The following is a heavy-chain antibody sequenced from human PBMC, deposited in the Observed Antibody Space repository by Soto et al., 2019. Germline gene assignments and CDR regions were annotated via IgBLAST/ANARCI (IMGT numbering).Heavy chain of an antibody. V-gene: IGHV4-59*01. CDR3: ARDDSERPATY. D-gene: IGHD3-10*01. CDR1: GGSISSYY. Sequence: PSETLSLSCIVSGGSISSYYWTWTRQPPGKGLEWIGCVYNGATTSYNPSLKSRVTMSVDTSKNQFSLKLTSVTAADTAMYYCARDDSERPATYWGQGTLVTVSS. CDR2: VYNGATT. J-gene: IGHJ4*02.